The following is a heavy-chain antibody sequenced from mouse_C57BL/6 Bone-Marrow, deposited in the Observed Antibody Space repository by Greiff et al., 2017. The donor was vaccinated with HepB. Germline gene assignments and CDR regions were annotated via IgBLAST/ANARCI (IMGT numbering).Heavy chain of an antibody. Sequence: QVQLKESGAELARPGASVKLSCKASGYTFTSYGISWVKQRTGQGLEWIGEIYPRSGNTYYNEKFKGKATLTADKSSSTAYMELRSLTSVDSAVYFCARKCPSTTVVATDYGGQGTTLTVSA. J-gene: IGHJ2*01. V-gene: IGHV1-81*01. CDR3: ARKCPSTTVVATDY. CDR1: GYTFTSYG. D-gene: IGHD1-1*01. CDR2: IYPRSGNT.